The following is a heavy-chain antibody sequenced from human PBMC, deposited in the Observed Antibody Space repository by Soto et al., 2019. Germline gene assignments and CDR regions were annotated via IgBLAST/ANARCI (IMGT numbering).Heavy chain of an antibody. V-gene: IGHV1-69*04. D-gene: IGHD6-19*01. CDR2: TIPILSMS. J-gene: IGHJ4*02. Sequence: SVKVSCKASGDTFSSYTINWVRQAPGLGLEWMGRTIPILSMSNYALKFQGRLTITADKSTSTAYMELSSLRSEDTAMYYCARDLGGWPDYWGQGTLVTVSS. CDR3: ARDLGGWPDY. CDR1: GDTFSSYT.